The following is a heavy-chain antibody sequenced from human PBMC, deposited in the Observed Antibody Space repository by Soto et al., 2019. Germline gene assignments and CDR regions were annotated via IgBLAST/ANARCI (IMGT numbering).Heavy chain of an antibody. D-gene: IGHD5-18*01. V-gene: IGHV3-48*02. CDR3: ARAAPYGYDY. Sequence: EVQLVESGGGLVQPGGSLRLSCAASGFTFSRFGMNWVRQAPGTGLEWLSYINHDSDTKNYADSVKGRFTISRDNADNSLYLQMNSLRDEDSAMYYCARAAPYGYDYWGQGTLVTVSS. CDR1: GFTFSRFG. CDR2: INHDSDTK. J-gene: IGHJ4*02.